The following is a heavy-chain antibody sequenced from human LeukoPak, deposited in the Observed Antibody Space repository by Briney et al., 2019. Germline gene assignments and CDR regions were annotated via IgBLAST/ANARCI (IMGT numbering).Heavy chain of an antibody. CDR3: AKDAYYYGSGSYSFWFDP. CDR2: ISGSGGST. CDR1: GGSFSGYY. V-gene: IGHV3-23*01. Sequence: ETLSLTCAVYGGSFSGYYWSWVRQAPGKGLEWVSAISGSGGSTYYADSVKGRFTISRDNSKNTLYLQMNSLRAEDTAVYYCAKDAYYYGSGSYSFWFDPWGQGTLVTVSS. J-gene: IGHJ5*02. D-gene: IGHD3-10*01.